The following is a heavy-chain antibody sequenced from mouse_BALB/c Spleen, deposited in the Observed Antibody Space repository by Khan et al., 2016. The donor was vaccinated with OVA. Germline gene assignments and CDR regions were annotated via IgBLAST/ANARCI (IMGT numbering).Heavy chain of an antibody. CDR3: TRLEYGTFAY. J-gene: IGHJ3*01. V-gene: IGHV1S81*02. D-gene: IGHD2-1*01. CDR2: INPSDGDT. CDR1: GYTFTSYY. Sequence: QVQLQQSGAELVKPGASVKLSCKASGYTFTSYYMYWVKQRPGQSLEWIGEINPSDGDTNFNEKFKSKVTLTVDKSSSTVYMQLSSLTSEDSAVYYCTRLEYGTFAYWGQGTLVTVSA.